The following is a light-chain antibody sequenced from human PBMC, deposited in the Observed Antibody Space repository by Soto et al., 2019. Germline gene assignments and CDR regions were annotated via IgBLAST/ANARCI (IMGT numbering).Light chain of an antibody. CDR2: AAS. CDR3: QQRRSWPIT. J-gene: IGKJ5*01. Sequence: EIQMTQTPSSLSASVGDRVTITCRASQSISSYLNWYQQKPGKAPKLLIYAASSLQSGVPSRFSGSGSGADFTLTIGSLEPEDFALYYCQQRRSWPITFGQGTRLEI. V-gene: IGKV1-39*01. CDR1: QSISSY.